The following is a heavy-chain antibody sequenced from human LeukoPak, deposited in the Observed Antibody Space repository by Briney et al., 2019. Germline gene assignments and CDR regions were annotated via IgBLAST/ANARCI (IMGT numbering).Heavy chain of an antibody. J-gene: IGHJ4*02. CDR3: ARDGYYYDSSGYDY. V-gene: IGHV4-39*07. D-gene: IGHD3-22*01. CDR2: IYYTGIT. Sequence: SETLSLTCTVSGGSISSSRHYWGWIRQSPEKGLELIAHIYYTGITYFNPSLKSRVTVSVDTSNNQFSLKLSSVTAADTAVYYCARDGYYYDSSGYDYWGQGTLVTVSS. CDR1: GGSISSSRHY.